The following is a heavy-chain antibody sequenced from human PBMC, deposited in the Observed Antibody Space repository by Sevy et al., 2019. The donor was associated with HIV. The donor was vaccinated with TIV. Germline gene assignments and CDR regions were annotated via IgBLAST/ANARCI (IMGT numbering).Heavy chain of an antibody. Sequence: GGSLRLSCAASRFTFSIYAMNWVRQAPGKGLEWVSSISDSSVDIHYADSVKGRFTISRDNAKNSLYLQMNSLRAEDTAVYYCARPSSGWTAGDYWGQGTLVTVSS. V-gene: IGHV3-21*01. D-gene: IGHD6-19*01. CDR3: ARPSSGWTAGDY. CDR1: RFTFSIYA. CDR2: ISDSSVDI. J-gene: IGHJ4*02.